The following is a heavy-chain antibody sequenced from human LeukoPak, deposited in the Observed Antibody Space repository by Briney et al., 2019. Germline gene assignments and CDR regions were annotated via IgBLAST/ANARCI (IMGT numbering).Heavy chain of an antibody. V-gene: IGHV3-53*05. D-gene: IGHD3-10*01. CDR1: GFTVSTTY. Sequence: GGSLRLSCTVSGFTVSTTYIDWVRQTPGKGLEWVSLIYGDAGTVYADSVKGRFTVSRDNSKNMVYLQMNSLTTEDSALYYCARDRAGRKSWVEFDLWVQGTLVTVSS. CDR3: ARDRAGRKSWVEFDL. CDR2: IYGDAGT. J-gene: IGHJ5*02.